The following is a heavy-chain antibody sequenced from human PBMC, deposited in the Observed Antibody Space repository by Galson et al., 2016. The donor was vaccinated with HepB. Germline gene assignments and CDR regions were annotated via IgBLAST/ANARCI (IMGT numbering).Heavy chain of an antibody. Sequence: SVKVSCKASGYPFSDYAIHWVRQAPGQRFEWMGWINGGSGVTKYSENFQDRVAISRDTAASTAYLELFSLRSEDTAVYFCATYNSIWRAFAVWGQGTMVTVSS. CDR1: GYPFSDYA. J-gene: IGHJ3*01. CDR3: ATYNSIWRAFAV. CDR2: INGGSGVT. D-gene: IGHD6-13*01. V-gene: IGHV1-3*01.